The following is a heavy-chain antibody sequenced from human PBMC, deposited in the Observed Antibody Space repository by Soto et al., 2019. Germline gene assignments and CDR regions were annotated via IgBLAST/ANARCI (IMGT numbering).Heavy chain of an antibody. J-gene: IGHJ4*02. V-gene: IGHV2-5*02. CDR3: TRGRYFSSSRGVIDC. CDR1: GFSLSTSGEG. D-gene: IGHD2-2*01. Sequence: QITLKESGPTVVKPTQTLTLTCTFSGFSLSTSGEGVGWIRQPPGKALEWLALIYWDDDKRYNPSVKSRLTITTDTSKNQVVLTMTNMDPIDTATYYCTRGRYFSSSRGVIDCWGQGTLVTVSS. CDR2: IYWDDDK.